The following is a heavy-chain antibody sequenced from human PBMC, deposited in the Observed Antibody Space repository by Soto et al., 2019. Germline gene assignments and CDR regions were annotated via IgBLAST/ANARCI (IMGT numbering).Heavy chain of an antibody. Sequence: GGSRRLPCAPAGLSLSCDSMGWVRQSPGKGLEWVSSISSSGSFMNYADSVKGRFTISRDNAKNSLYLQMSGLKDEGTAVYYCARDPPTGTTLDWADSWGQGTLVTVSS. CDR1: GLSLSCDS. CDR2: ISSSGSFM. V-gene: IGHV3-21*01. CDR3: ARDPPTGTTLDWADS. J-gene: IGHJ4*02. D-gene: IGHD1-7*01.